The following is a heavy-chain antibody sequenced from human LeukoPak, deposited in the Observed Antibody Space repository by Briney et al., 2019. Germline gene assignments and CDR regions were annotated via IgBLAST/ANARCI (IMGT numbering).Heavy chain of an antibody. D-gene: IGHD1-14*01. CDR2: IKQDGSDK. J-gene: IGHJ3*02. V-gene: IGHV3-7*01. Sequence: GGPLRLSCAASRFTFSSYWMSWVRQAPGKGLEWVANIKQDGSDKYYVDSVKGRFIISRDNVKNSLYLQMNSLRAEDTAVYYCARRRSIYNNSWFYPFDMWGQGTMVTVSS. CDR1: RFTFSSYW. CDR3: ARRRSIYNNSWFYPFDM.